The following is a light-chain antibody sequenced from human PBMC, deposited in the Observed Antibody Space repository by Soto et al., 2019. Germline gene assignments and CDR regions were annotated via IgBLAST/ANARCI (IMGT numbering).Light chain of an antibody. CDR3: QQYNNWPPLT. J-gene: IGKJ4*01. CDR2: DAS. V-gene: IGKV3-20*01. CDR1: ETVATNY. Sequence: IVLTQSPGTLSLSPGERATLSCRASETVATNYLAWYQQKPGQAPRLLIFDASNRAADIPDRFSGSGSGTDFTLIISSLQSEDFAVYYCQQYNNWPPLTFGGGTKVEIK.